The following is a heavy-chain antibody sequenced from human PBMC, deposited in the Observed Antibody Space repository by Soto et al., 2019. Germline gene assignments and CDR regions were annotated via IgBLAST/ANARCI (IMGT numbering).Heavy chain of an antibody. J-gene: IGHJ4*02. CDR2: ISYDGSNK. V-gene: IGHV3-30-3*01. Sequence: QVQLVESGGGVVQPGRSLRLSCAASGFTFSSYAMHWVRQAPGKGLEWVAVISYDGSNKYYADSVQGRFTISRDNSKNTLYLQMNSLRAEDTAVYYCARDGPGRWSGYSFDYWGQGTLVTVSS. CDR1: GFTFSSYA. D-gene: IGHD3-3*01. CDR3: ARDGPGRWSGYSFDY.